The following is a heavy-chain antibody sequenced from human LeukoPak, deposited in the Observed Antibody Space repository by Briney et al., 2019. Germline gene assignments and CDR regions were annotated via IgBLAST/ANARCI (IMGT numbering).Heavy chain of an antibody. V-gene: IGHV1-8*01. CDR2: MNPNSGNT. Sequence: GASLKVSCKASGYTFTSYDINWVRQATGQGLEWMGWMNPNSGNTGYAQKFQGRVTMTRNTSISTAYMELSSLRSEDTAVYYCARGSVPLWFGGNGFDPWGQGTLVTVTS. CDR3: ARGSVPLWFGGNGFDP. D-gene: IGHD3-10*01. CDR1: GYTFTSYD. J-gene: IGHJ5*02.